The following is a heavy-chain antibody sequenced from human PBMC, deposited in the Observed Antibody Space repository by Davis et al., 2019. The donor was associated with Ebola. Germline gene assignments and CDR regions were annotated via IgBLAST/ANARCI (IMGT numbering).Heavy chain of an antibody. CDR2: IYYSGST. CDR3: ARDSVLGYGMDV. J-gene: IGHJ6*02. Sequence: SETLSLTCTVSGGSISSYYWSWIRQPPGKGLEWIGYIYYSGSTNYNPSLKSRVTISVDTSKNQFSLKLSSVTAADTAVYYCARDSVLGYGMDVWGQWTTVTVSS. D-gene: IGHD5/OR15-5a*01. V-gene: IGHV4-59*01. CDR1: GGSISSYY.